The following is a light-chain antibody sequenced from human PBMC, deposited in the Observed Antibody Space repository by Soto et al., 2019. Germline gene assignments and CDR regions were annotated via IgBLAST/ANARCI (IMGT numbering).Light chain of an antibody. CDR1: SSDVGGYHY. Sequence: QSALTQPPSASGSPGQSVTISCTGTSSDVGGYHYVSWYQQYPGKAPKLVIFDVNRRPSGVPDRFSGSNSGTTASLTVYGLQPEDEDDYYCSSYAGRRNWVFGGGTKLTVL. J-gene: IGLJ3*02. V-gene: IGLV2-8*01. CDR3: SSYAGRRNWV. CDR2: DVN.